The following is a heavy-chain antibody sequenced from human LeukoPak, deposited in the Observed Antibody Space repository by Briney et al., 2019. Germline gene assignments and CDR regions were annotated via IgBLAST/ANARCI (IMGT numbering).Heavy chain of an antibody. CDR1: GGTFSSYA. CDR3: ARDSGVVDGQFYDY. Sequence: GSSVKVSCKASGGTFSSYAISWVRQAPGQGLEWMGRIIPILGIANYAQKFQGRVMITADKSTSTAYMELSSLRSEDTAVYYCARDSGVVDGQFYDYWGQGTLVTVSS. CDR2: IIPILGIA. D-gene: IGHD3-10*01. V-gene: IGHV1-69*04. J-gene: IGHJ4*02.